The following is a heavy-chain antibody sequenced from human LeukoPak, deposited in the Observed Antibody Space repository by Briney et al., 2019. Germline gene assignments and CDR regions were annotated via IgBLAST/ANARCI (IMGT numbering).Heavy chain of an antibody. CDR1: GFTFSSYS. J-gene: IGHJ4*02. Sequence: GGSLRLSCAASGFTFSSYSMNWVRQAPGKGLEWVSSISSSSYIYYADSVKGRFTISRDNAKNSLYLQMNSLRAEDTAVYYCARVISVAGYDYWGQGTLVTVSS. D-gene: IGHD6-19*01. CDR2: ISSSSYI. V-gene: IGHV3-21*01. CDR3: ARVISVAGYDY.